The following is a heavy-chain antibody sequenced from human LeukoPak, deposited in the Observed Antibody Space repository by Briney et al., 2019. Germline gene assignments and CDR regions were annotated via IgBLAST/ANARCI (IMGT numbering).Heavy chain of an antibody. V-gene: IGHV3-23*01. CDR2: ISGSGGST. Sequence: GGSLRLSCAASGFTFSSSTMGWVRQAPGKGLEWVSSISGSGGSTYYADSVKGRFTVSRDNSKNTLYLHMNSLTFEDTAVYSCLGNWCWGQGTLVTVSS. J-gene: IGHJ4*02. CDR3: LGNWC. CDR1: GFTFSSST. D-gene: IGHD1-20*01.